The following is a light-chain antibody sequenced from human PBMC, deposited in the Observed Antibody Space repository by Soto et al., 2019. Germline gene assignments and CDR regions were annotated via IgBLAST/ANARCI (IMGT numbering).Light chain of an antibody. V-gene: IGKV1-39*01. Sequence: DIRMTQSPSSLSASVGDRVTITCRASQGISTSLNWYQQKPGKAPKLLIYAASILQSGVPSRFSGSGSETDFTLTISSLQPEDFATYSCQQSYSTTCTFGQGTPGQIK. CDR1: QGISTS. CDR2: AAS. CDR3: QQSYSTTCT. J-gene: IGKJ1*01.